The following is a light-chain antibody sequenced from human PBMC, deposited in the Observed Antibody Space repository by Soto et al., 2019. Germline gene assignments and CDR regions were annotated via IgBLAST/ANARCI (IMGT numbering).Light chain of an antibody. J-gene: IGLJ2*01. CDR3: AAWDDSLNSLV. V-gene: IGLV1-44*01. CDR2: SNN. CDR1: SSNIGSST. Sequence: QSVLTQPPSASGTPGQRGTISCSGSSSNIGSSTVNWYQQLPGTAPKLLIYSNNQRPSGVPDRFSGSKSGTSASLAISGLQSEDEADYYCAAWDDSLNSLVFGGGTQLTVL.